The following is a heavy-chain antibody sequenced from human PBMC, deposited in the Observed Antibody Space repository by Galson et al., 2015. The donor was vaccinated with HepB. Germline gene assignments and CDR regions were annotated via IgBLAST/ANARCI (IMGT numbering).Heavy chain of an antibody. CDR1: GFRFSDFW. V-gene: IGHV3-74*01. CDR3: ARGTDFGDYVDY. J-gene: IGHJ4*02. D-gene: IGHD4-17*01. Sequence: SLRLSCAASGFRFSDFWMHWVRQSPGKGLVWVSHLNADGSRTNYADSVKGRFTISRDNAKNTVFLQMNSLQVEDTALYYCARGTDFGDYVDYWGQGSLVTVSS. CDR2: LNADGSRT.